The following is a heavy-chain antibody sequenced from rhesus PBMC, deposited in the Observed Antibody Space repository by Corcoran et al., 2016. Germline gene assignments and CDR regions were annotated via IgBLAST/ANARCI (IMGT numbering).Heavy chain of an antibody. CDR2: TSYTGKTI. CDR1: GFTFSSYD. Sequence: EVQLVEYGGGLVQPGGSLRLYCAASGFTFSSYDMSWVRQATGKGLEWVSNTSYTGKTIDYADSVKGRFTSSIDNAKNSLSLQMSSLRADDTAVYYCTRGAAAGLVDYWGQGVLVTVSS. CDR3: TRGAAAGLVDY. D-gene: IGHD6-13*01. J-gene: IGHJ4*01. V-gene: IGHV3-136*01.